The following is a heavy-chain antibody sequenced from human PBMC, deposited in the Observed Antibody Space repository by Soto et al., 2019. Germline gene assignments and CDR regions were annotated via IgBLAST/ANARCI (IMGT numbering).Heavy chain of an antibody. CDR1: GFSFTTTGGG. J-gene: IGHJ4*02. CDR3: AHRHAKGLAVAGTFDS. CDR2: IYWDADK. V-gene: IGHV2-5*02. Sequence: QITLKESGPTLVKPTQTLTLTCTFSGFSFTTTGGGVGWIRQPPGKALEWLALIYWDADKRYSPSLKTRLTITMDTSKHQLDLTMTPIDPVDTATHHYAHRHAKGLAVAGTFDSWGQGSLVSVAS. D-gene: IGHD6-13*01.